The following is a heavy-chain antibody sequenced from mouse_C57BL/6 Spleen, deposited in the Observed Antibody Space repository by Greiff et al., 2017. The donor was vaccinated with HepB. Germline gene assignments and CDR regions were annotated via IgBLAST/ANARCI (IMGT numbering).Heavy chain of an antibody. CDR3: ARSLWDEFAY. J-gene: IGHJ3*01. D-gene: IGHD4-1*01. CDR1: GYTFTDYY. V-gene: IGHV1-76*01. CDR2: IYPGSGNT. Sequence: QVQLQHSGAELVRPGASVKLSCKASGYTFTDYYINWVKQRPGQGLEWIARIYPGSGNTYYNEKFKGKATLTAEKSSSTAYMQLSSLTSEDSAVYFCARSLWDEFAYWGQGTLVTVSA.